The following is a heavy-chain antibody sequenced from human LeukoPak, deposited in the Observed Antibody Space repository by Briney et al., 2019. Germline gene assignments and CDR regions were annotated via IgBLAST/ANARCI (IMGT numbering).Heavy chain of an antibody. CDR2: IIPIFGTA. V-gene: IGHV1-69*06. D-gene: IGHD5-18*01. CDR1: GGTFSSYA. Sequence: ASVKVSCKASGGTFSSYAINWVRQAPGQGLEWMGGIIPIFGTANYAQKFQGRVTITADKSTSTAYMELSSLRSEDTAVYYCARDFVPEGRQLSDYWGQGTLVTVSS. J-gene: IGHJ4*02. CDR3: ARDFVPEGRQLSDY.